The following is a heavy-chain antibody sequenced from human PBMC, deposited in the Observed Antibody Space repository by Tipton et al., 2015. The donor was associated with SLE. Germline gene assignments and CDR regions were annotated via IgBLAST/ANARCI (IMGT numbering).Heavy chain of an antibody. V-gene: IGHV5-51*03. J-gene: IGHJ4*02. CDR1: GYSFTSYW. D-gene: IGHD3-22*01. Sequence: QLVQSGAEVKKPGESLKISCKGSGYSFTSYWIGWVRQMPGKGLEWMGIIYPGDSDTRYSPSFQGQVTISADKSISTAYLQWSSLKASDTAMYYCARPEWFYDSSGYYPGGFDYWGQGTLVTVSS. CDR3: ARPEWFYDSSGYYPGGFDY. CDR2: IYPGDSDT.